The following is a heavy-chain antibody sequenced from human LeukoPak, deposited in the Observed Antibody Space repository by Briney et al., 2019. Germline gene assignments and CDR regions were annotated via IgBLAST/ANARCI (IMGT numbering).Heavy chain of an antibody. D-gene: IGHD6-19*01. CDR3: AAHPGYSSGWYYY. V-gene: IGHV3-23*01. CDR2: ISGSGGST. Sequence: PGGSLRLSCAASGFTFSSYAMSWVRQAPGKGLEWVSAISGSGGSTYYADSVKGQFTISRDNSKNTLYLQMNSLRAEDTAVYYCAAHPGYSSGWYYYWGQGTLVTVSS. J-gene: IGHJ4*02. CDR1: GFTFSSYA.